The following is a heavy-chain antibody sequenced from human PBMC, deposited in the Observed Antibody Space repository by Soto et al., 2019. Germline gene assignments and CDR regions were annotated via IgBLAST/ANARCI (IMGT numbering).Heavy chain of an antibody. Sequence: DVQLVESGGGLVQPGGSLRLSCAASGFTFNNYWMHWVRQAPGKGLMWVSRINTDGTSTTYADSVKGRFAISRDNAKNTVYLQMNRLRADDTAVYFCARVKSGSYDWSDPWGQGTLVTVSS. D-gene: IGHD3-10*01. CDR1: GFTFNNYW. V-gene: IGHV3-74*01. CDR3: ARVKSGSYDWSDP. CDR2: INTDGTST. J-gene: IGHJ5*02.